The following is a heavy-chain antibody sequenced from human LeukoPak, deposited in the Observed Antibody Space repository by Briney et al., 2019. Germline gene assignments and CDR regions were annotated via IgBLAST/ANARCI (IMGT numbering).Heavy chain of an antibody. CDR1: GFTFSSYE. J-gene: IGHJ6*03. Sequence: PGGSLRLSCAASGFTFSSYEMHWVRQAPGKGLEWVSYISDSGSTIYYADSVKGRFTISRDNSKNTLYLQMNSLRAEDTAVYYCARYVAYYYYMDVWGKGTTVTVSS. CDR3: ARYVAYYYYMDV. V-gene: IGHV3-48*03. CDR2: ISDSGSTI. D-gene: IGHD2-15*01.